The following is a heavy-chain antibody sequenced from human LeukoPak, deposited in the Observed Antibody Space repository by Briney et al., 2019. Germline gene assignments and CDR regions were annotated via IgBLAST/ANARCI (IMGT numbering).Heavy chain of an antibody. V-gene: IGHV4-59*01. J-gene: IGHJ4*02. CDR1: GGSISSYY. CDR2: IYYSGST. D-gene: IGHD2-15*01. Sequence: ASETLSLTCTVSGGSISSYYWSWIRQPPGKGLEWIGYIYYSGSTNYNPSLKSRVTISVDTSKSQFSLKLSSVTAADTAVYYCASLNQPGFCSGGTCHDYWGQGTLVTVSS. CDR3: ASLNQPGFCSGGTCHDY.